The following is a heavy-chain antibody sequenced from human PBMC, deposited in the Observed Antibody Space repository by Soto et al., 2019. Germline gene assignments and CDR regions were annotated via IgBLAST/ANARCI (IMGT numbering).Heavy chain of an antibody. Sequence: QVQLQESGPGLVKPSETLSLTCSVSGASISNYFWSWIRQPPGKGLEWIGYIYYSGTTNYNPSLKSRVTMSVDTSKIQFSLKLNSATSADTAVYYCARLPAATEYYFDSWGQGTLVTVSS. CDR2: IYYSGTT. V-gene: IGHV4-59*08. J-gene: IGHJ4*02. CDR1: GASISNYF. D-gene: IGHD2-2*01. CDR3: ARLPAATEYYFDS.